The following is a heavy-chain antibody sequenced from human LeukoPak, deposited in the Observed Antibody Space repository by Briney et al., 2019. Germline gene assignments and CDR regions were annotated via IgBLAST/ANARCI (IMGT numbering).Heavy chain of an antibody. V-gene: IGHV4-4*07. Sequence: PSETLSLTCTASGCSLSSYYWSWIRQPAGKGLEWIGRIYTSGSTNYNPPLKRRVTMSVHTSKNQFSLKLSTVPAAGTGVYHCARVRLVRSYYYYYYYMDVWGKGTTVTVSS. CDR1: GCSLSSYY. CDR3: ARVRLVRSYYYYYYYMDV. CDR2: IYTSGST. D-gene: IGHD6-19*01. J-gene: IGHJ6*03.